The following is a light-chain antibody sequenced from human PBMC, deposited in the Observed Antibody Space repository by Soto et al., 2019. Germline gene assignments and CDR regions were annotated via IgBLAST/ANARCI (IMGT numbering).Light chain of an antibody. CDR3: QQHGSSPWT. Sequence: EIVLTQSPGTLSLSPGERATLSCRASQSVSSNYLAWYQQKPGQAPRLLIYDASSRATGIPDRFSGSGSGTDFTLTISRLEPEDFAVYYCQQHGSSPWTFGQGTKVEIK. V-gene: IGKV3-20*01. J-gene: IGKJ1*01. CDR2: DAS. CDR1: QSVSSNY.